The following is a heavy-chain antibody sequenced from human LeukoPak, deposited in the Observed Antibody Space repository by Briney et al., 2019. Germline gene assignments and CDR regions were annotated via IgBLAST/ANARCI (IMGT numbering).Heavy chain of an antibody. Sequence: SETLSLTCTVSGDSITSYYWSWIRQPPGKGLEWIGCVYTSASTNYNPSIKSQVAISINPSKNQFSLKLTSVTAADTAVYYCARHGMRGSYTYWGQGTLVTVSS. J-gene: IGHJ4*02. CDR2: VYTSAST. CDR3: ARHGMRGSYTY. D-gene: IGHD1-26*01. CDR1: GDSITSYY. V-gene: IGHV4-4*09.